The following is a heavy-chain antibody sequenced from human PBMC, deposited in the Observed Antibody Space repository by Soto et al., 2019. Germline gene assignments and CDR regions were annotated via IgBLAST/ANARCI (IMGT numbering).Heavy chain of an antibody. J-gene: IGHJ3*01. V-gene: IGHV3-21*01. CDR2: ISSGSDYI. CDR3: ARSPVGDAFNV. Sequence: EVQLVESGGGLVKPGGSLRLSCAASGFTFSSYSMNWVRQAPGKGLEWVSSISSGSDYIFYADSVKGRFTISRDNAKNSLFLQMNILTAEDTAVYYWARSPVGDAFNVWGQGTVVTVSS. CDR1: GFTFSSYS.